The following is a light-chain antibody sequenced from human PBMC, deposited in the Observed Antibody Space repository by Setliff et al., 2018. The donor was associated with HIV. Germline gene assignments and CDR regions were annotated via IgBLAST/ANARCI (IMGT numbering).Light chain of an antibody. J-gene: IGLJ3*02. CDR1: NIGSKS. Sequence: SYELTQPPSVSVAPGKTARITCGGNNIGSKSVHWYQQKPGQAPVLVIYYDSDRPSGIPERFSGSKSGNTASLTISGLQAEDEADYYCSSYRSSSSSWVFGGGTKVTVL. V-gene: IGLV3-21*01. CDR2: YDS. CDR3: SSYRSSSSSWV.